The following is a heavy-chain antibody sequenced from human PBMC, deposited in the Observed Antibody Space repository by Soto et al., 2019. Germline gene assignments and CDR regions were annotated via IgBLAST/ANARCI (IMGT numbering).Heavy chain of an antibody. D-gene: IGHD3-22*01. CDR3: AKDYYDSSGYPLVMDYYYGMDV. Sequence: GGSLRLSCAASGFTFSSYGMHWVRQAPGKGLEWVAVISYDGSNKYYADSVKGRFTISRDNSKNTLYLQMNSLRAEDTAVYYCAKDYYDSSGYPLVMDYYYGMDVWGQGTTVT. V-gene: IGHV3-30*18. J-gene: IGHJ6*02. CDR1: GFTFSSYG. CDR2: ISYDGSNK.